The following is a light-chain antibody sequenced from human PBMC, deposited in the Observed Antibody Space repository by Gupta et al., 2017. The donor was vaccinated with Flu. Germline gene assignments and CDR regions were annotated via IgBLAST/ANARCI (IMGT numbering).Light chain of an antibody. J-gene: IGKJ1*01. CDR2: GAS. Sequence: MTQSPATLSVSPGERATLSCRASQSVSSNLAWYQQKPGQAPRLLIYGASTRATGIPARFSGSGSGTEFTLTISSLQSEDFAVYYCQHLGTFGQGTKVEIK. CDR1: QSVSSN. V-gene: IGKV3-15*01. CDR3: QHLGT.